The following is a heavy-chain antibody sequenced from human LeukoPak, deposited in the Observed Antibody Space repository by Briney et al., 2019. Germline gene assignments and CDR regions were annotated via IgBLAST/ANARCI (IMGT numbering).Heavy chain of an antibody. D-gene: IGHD6-19*01. Sequence: PSETLSLTCSVSGDSISSSYWTWIRQPPGKGLEWIGNVDDSGSTKYNPSLKSRVTMSVDPSKNQFSLKLNSVTAADTAVYYCARDRIAVASNWIDPWGQGTLVTVSS. CDR1: GDSISSSY. CDR3: ARDRIAVASNWIDP. V-gene: IGHV4-59*01. J-gene: IGHJ5*02. CDR2: VDDSGST.